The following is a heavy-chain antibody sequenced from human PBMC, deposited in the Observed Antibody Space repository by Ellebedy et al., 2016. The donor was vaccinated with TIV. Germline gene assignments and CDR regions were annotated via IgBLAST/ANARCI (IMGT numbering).Heavy chain of an antibody. Sequence: SETLSLXXAVYASSFSGYYLSWIRQPPGKGLEWIGEINHSRSTNYNPSLKSRVTISVDTSKNQFSLKLSSVTAADTAVYYCARVDCSSTSCQPYDYWGQGTLVIVSS. CDR1: ASSFSGYY. J-gene: IGHJ4*02. CDR3: ARVDCSSTSCQPYDY. D-gene: IGHD2-2*01. V-gene: IGHV4-34*01. CDR2: INHSRST.